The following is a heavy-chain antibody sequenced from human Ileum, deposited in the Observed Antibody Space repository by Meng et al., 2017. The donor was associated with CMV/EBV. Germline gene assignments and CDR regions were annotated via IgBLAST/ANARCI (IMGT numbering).Heavy chain of an antibody. V-gene: IGHV1-46*01. CDR1: GYTFTMYY. J-gene: IGHJ4*02. CDR2: VDPNGEST. Sequence: ASVKVSCKASGYTFTMYYIHWVRQAPGQGLEWMGIVDPNGESTTYAQKFQGRVTMTSDTSTSTVYLELSSLRSDDTAVYFCARDLKAGYYYDTPVYWGQGTLVTVSS. CDR3: ARDLKAGYYYDTPVY. D-gene: IGHD3-22*01.